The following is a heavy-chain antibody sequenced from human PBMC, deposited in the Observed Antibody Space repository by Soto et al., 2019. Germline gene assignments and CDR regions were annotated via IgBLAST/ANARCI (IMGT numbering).Heavy chain of an antibody. Sequence: QVQLVESGGGVVQPGRSLRLSCAASGFTFSSYAMHWVRQAPGKGLEWVAVISYDGSNKYYADSVKGRFTISSDNSKNTLDLQMNSLRAEDTAVYYCAREVSDYRQHSWFDPWGDGTLVTVSS. J-gene: IGHJ5*02. CDR2: ISYDGSNK. CDR1: GFTFSSYA. V-gene: IGHV3-30-3*01. D-gene: IGHD4-4*01. CDR3: AREVSDYRQHSWFDP.